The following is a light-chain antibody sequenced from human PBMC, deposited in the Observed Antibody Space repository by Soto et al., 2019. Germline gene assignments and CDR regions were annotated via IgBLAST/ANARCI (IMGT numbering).Light chain of an antibody. J-gene: IGKJ1*01. CDR1: QTISSW. Sequence: DLPMTQSPSTLSGSVGDRVTITCRASQTISSWLAWYQQKPGKAPKLLIYKASTLKSGVPSRLSGSGSGTEFPLSISSLQADEFATYYCQHYNSYSEAFGQGTTVELK. CDR3: QHYNSYSEA. CDR2: KAS. V-gene: IGKV1-5*03.